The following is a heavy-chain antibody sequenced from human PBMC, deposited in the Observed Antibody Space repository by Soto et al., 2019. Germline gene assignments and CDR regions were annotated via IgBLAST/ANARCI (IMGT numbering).Heavy chain of an antibody. J-gene: IGHJ4*02. Sequence: QVQLQESGPGLVKPSETLSLTCTVSGGSVSSYNYYWTWIRQPTGKALEWIGYIYHSGNTNYNPSPKSRVTMSVATSKNQFSLRLSTVTAADTAMYFCARDRYGLTVDYSGQGTLVTVSS. CDR2: IYHSGNT. D-gene: IGHD3-9*01. CDR1: GGSVSSYNYY. V-gene: IGHV4-61*01. CDR3: ARDRYGLTVDY.